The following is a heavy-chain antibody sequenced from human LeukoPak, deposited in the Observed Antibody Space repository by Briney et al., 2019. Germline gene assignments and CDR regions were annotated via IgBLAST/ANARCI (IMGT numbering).Heavy chain of an antibody. J-gene: IGHJ4*02. Sequence: PSETLSLTCAVYGGSFSGYYWSWIRQPPGKGLEWIGEINHSGSTNYNPSLKSRVTISVDTSKNQFSLKLSSVTAADTAVYYCARGEVVVAATTTGDFDYWGQGTLVTVSS. CDR1: GGSFSGYY. V-gene: IGHV4-34*01. D-gene: IGHD2-15*01. CDR3: ARGEVVVAATTTGDFDY. CDR2: INHSGST.